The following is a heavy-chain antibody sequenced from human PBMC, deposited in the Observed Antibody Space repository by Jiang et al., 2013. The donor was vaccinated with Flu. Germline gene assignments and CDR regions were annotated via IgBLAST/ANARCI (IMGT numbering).Heavy chain of an antibody. V-gene: IGHV4-59*08. CDR1: GGSISSYY. D-gene: IGHD2-2*01. CDR2: IYYSGST. CDR3: ARLDVGYCSSTSCSKNRYYYYYGMDV. J-gene: IGHJ6*04. Sequence: SGPGLVKPSETLSLTCTVSGGSISSYYWSWIRQPPGKGLEWIGYIYYSGSTNYNPSLKSRVTISVDTSKNQFSLKLSSVTAADTAVYYCARLDVGYCSSTSCSKNRYYYYYGMDVWGKG.